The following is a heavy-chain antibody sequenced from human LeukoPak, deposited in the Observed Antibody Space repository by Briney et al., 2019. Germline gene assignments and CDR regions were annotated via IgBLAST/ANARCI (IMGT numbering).Heavy chain of an antibody. D-gene: IGHD3-22*01. J-gene: IGHJ3*02. CDR2: INPNSGAT. CDR1: GYTFTGYY. Sequence: ASVKVSCKASGYTFTGYYMHWVRQAPGQGLEWMGWINPNSGATNYAQKFQGRVTMTRDTSVSTAYMELSRLRSDDTAVYYCARDDSSGYYHRAFDIWGQGTMVTVSS. V-gene: IGHV1-2*02. CDR3: ARDDSSGYYHRAFDI.